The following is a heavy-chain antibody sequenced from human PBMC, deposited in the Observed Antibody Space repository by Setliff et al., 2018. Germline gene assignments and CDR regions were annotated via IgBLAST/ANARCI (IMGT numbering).Heavy chain of an antibody. Sequence: PGGSLRLSCSGSGFNFSNYEINWVRQAPGKGLEWISYISSIGRLIHYADSVKGRFTVFRGNAGNSVHLQMNNLRVDDAAIYYCATWLSWELQMFNAFDIWGQGTMVTVSS. J-gene: IGHJ3*02. V-gene: IGHV3-48*03. D-gene: IGHD1-26*01. CDR1: GFNFSNYE. CDR3: ATWLSWELQMFNAFDI. CDR2: ISSIGRLI.